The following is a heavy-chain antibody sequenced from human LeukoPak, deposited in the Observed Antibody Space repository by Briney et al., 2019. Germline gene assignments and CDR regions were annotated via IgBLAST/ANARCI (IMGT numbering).Heavy chain of an antibody. Sequence: GGSLRLSCVASGFTFSSYWMHWVRQAPGKGLVWVSRIYSDESSTSYADSVKGRFTISRDNAKNTLYLQLNSLRAEDTAVYHCARESYYYDSSGYQRSLPGDYWGQGTLVTVSS. D-gene: IGHD3-22*01. V-gene: IGHV3-74*01. CDR2: IYSDESST. J-gene: IGHJ4*02. CDR1: GFTFSSYW. CDR3: ARESYYYDSSGYQRSLPGDY.